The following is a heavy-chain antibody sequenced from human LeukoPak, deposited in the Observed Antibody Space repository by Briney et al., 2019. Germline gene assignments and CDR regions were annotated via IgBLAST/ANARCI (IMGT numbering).Heavy chain of an antibody. J-gene: IGHJ4*02. CDR3: GRDPKLGIRGYTYGYIDF. D-gene: IGHD5-18*01. Sequence: ASVKVSCKASGYTFTTYAMNWVRQAPGQGLEWMGWINTNTGNPTYAQGFFTGRYVFSLDTSVNTAYLQITGLKADDTAVYYCGRDPKLGIRGYTYGYIDFWGQGTLVTVAS. V-gene: IGHV7-4-1*02. CDR2: INTNTGNP. CDR1: GYTFTTYA.